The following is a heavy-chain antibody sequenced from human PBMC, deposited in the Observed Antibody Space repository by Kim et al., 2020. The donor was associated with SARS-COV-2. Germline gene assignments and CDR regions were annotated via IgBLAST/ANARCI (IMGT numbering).Heavy chain of an antibody. CDR2: ISYDGSNK. V-gene: IGHV3-30*04. D-gene: IGHD5-12*01. J-gene: IGHJ3*02. Sequence: GGSLRLSCAAPGFTFSSYAMHWVRQAPGKGLEWVAVISYDGSNKYYADSVKGRFTISRDNSKNTLYLQMNSLRAEDTAVYYCARVIEFGYMDHDAFDIWGQGTMVTVSS. CDR1: GFTFSSYA. CDR3: ARVIEFGYMDHDAFDI.